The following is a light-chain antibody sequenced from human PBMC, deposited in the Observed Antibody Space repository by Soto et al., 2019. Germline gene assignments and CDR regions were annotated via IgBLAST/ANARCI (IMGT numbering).Light chain of an antibody. CDR3: AAWDDSLRAVV. CDR1: NFNIGNYY. Sequence: QAVVTQSPSASGTPGQRVTISCSGSNFNIGNYYTYWYQHLPGTAPKLLIYSSSQRPSGVPDRFSGSKSGTSASLAISGLRSEDEAVYYCAAWDDSLRAVVFGGGTKPTVL. J-gene: IGLJ2*01. CDR2: SSS. V-gene: IGLV1-47*02.